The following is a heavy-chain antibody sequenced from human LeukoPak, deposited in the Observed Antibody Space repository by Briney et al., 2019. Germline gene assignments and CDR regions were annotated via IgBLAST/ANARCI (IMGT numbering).Heavy chain of an antibody. V-gene: IGHV3-33*08. CDR2: IWYDGSNK. D-gene: IGHD4-17*01. CDR3: ARDEGPGDYSAIDDY. Sequence: PGGSLRLSCAASGFTFSSYSMTWFRQAPGKGLEWVAVIWYDGSNKYYADSVKGRFTISRDNSKNTLYLQMNSLRAEDTAVYYCARDEGPGDYSAIDDYWGQGTLVTVSS. CDR1: GFTFSSYS. J-gene: IGHJ4*02.